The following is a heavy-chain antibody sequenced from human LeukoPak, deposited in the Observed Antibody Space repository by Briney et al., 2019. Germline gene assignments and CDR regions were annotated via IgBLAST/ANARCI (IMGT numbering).Heavy chain of an antibody. Sequence: SETLSLTCGVSGGSISNTNWWTWVRQPPGKGLEWIGEVNLQGSTNYNPSLKSRVVISVDKSENHISLKLTSVTAADPAVYYCAREGGPYRPLDYSGQGTLVTVAS. CDR3: AREGGPYRPLDY. CDR2: VNLQGST. V-gene: IGHV4-4*02. J-gene: IGHJ4*02. CDR1: GGSISNTNW.